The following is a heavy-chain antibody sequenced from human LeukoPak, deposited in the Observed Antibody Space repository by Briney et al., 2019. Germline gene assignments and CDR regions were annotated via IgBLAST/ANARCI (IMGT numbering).Heavy chain of an antibody. V-gene: IGHV3-30*18. J-gene: IGHJ4*02. CDR1: GFTFSSYG. Sequence: GGSLRLSCAASGFTFSSYGMHWVRQAPGKGLEWVAVISYDGSNKYYADSVKGRFTISRDNSKNTLYLQMNSLRAEDTAVYYCAKRDHDAHFDYWGQGTLVTVSS. CDR3: AKRDHDAHFDY. CDR2: ISYDGSNK.